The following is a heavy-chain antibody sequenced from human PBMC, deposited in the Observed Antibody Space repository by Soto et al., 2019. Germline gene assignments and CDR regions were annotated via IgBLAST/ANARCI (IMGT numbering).Heavy chain of an antibody. D-gene: IGHD2-15*01. CDR3: ASDRGYGLVN. CDR2: IIPMFGIT. J-gene: IGHJ4*02. V-gene: IGHV1-69*12. Sequence: QVQLVQSGAEVKKPGSSVKVSCNVSGGTLSSYGFNWVRQAPGQGLEWMGGIIPMFGITNHTQKFQDRITISADASTNTAYMELRSQGADDTAIYYCASDRGYGLVNWGQGTLITVSS. CDR1: GGTLSSYG.